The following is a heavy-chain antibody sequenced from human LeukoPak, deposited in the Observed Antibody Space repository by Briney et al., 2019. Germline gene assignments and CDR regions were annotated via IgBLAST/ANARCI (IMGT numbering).Heavy chain of an antibody. D-gene: IGHD5-12*01. CDR3: AREYSDYGYYYNMEV. V-gene: IGHV3-21*01. CDR2: ISSSSSYI. J-gene: IGHJ6*02. CDR1: GFTFSSYS. Sequence: GGSLRLSCAASGFTFSSYSMNWVRQAPGKGLEWVSSISSSSSYIYYADSVKGRFTISRDNAKNSLYLQMNSLRAEDTAVYYCAREYSDYGYYYNMEVWGQGTTVTVSS.